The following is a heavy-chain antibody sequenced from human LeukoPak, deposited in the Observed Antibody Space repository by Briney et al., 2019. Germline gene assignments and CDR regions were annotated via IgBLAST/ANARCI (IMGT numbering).Heavy chain of an antibody. CDR3: ARRPDYGGTPTFDY. Sequence: TGGPLRLSCAASGLTVSSHYMSWVRQAPGKGLEWVSVLYSGGSTYYADSVKGRFTISRDNSKNTLYLQMNSLRVEDTAVYYCARRPDYGGTPTFDYWGQGTLVTVSS. CDR2: LYSGGST. D-gene: IGHD4-23*01. CDR1: GLTVSSHY. V-gene: IGHV3-66*01. J-gene: IGHJ4*02.